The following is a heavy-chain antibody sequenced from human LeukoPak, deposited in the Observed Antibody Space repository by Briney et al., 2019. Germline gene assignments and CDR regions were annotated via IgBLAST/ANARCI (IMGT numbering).Heavy chain of an antibody. V-gene: IGHV3-49*03. Sequence: GGSLRLSCTASGFTFGDYAMSWFRQAPGKGLEWVGFIRSKAYGGTTEYAASVKGRFTISRDDSKSIAYLQMNSLKTEDTAVYYCTEMTTFEYCSGGSCYPHDAFDIWGQGTMVTVSS. CDR2: IRSKAYGGTT. CDR3: TEMTTFEYCSGGSCYPHDAFDI. D-gene: IGHD2-15*01. J-gene: IGHJ3*02. CDR1: GFTFGDYA.